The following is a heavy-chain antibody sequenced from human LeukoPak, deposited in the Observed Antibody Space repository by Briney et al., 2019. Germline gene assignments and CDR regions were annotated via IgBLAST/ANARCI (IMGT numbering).Heavy chain of an antibody. J-gene: IGHJ4*02. CDR2: INHSSNT. V-gene: IGHV4-59*01. Sequence: PSETLSLTCTVSGGSINTYYWSWIRQPPGKGLEWIGDINHSSNTNYNPSLKSRVTISVDTSKNQFSLKLSSVTAADTAVYYCARYPHCSSTDCYVTWGQGTLVIVPA. D-gene: IGHD2-2*01. CDR1: GGSINTYY. CDR3: ARYPHCSSTDCYVT.